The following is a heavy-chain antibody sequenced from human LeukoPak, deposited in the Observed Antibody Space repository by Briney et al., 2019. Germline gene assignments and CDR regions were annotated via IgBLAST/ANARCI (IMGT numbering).Heavy chain of an antibody. CDR1: GFTFNNYP. D-gene: IGHD1-1*01. V-gene: IGHV3-23*01. J-gene: IGHJ4*02. CDR2: ISYDGGDT. Sequence: GGSLRLSCYTSGFTFNNYPMSWVRQAPGKGLEWVSAISYDGGDTKYADSVKGRFTIYRDNSRNTLYLQMRSLRVEDTAIYYCGRDWKLDYWGQGSLVTVSS. CDR3: GRDWKLDY.